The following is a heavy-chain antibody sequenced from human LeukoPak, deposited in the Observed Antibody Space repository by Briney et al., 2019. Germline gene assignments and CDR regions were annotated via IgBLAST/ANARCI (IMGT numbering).Heavy chain of an antibody. CDR2: VSSGSSTI. CDR3: ARDVIVDY. V-gene: IGHV3-48*02. Sequence: GGSLRLSCAASGFTFSSYWMHWVRQAPGKGLEWVSYVSSGSSTIYYADSVKGRFTISRDNAKSSLYLQMNSLRDEDTAVYYCARDVIVDYWGQGTLVTVSS. D-gene: IGHD2/OR15-2a*01. J-gene: IGHJ4*02. CDR1: GFTFSSYW.